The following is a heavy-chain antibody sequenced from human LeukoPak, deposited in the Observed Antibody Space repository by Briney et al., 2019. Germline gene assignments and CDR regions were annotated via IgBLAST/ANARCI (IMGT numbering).Heavy chain of an antibody. D-gene: IGHD3-16*01. CDR3: ASLMGGYYGMDV. CDR1: GGTFSSYA. Sequence: SSVKVSCKASGGTFSSYAIRWVRQAPGQGLEWMGGIIPIFGTANYAQKFQGRVTITADESTSTAYMELSSLRSEDTAVYYCASLMGGYYGMDVWGKGTTVTVSS. J-gene: IGHJ6*04. CDR2: IIPIFGTA. V-gene: IGHV1-69*01.